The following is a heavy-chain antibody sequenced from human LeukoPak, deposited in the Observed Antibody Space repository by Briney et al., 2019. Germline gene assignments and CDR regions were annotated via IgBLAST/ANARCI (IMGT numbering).Heavy chain of an antibody. CDR1: GYTFTSYY. CDR3: AREELVHYYYYGMDV. V-gene: IGHV1-46*03. D-gene: IGHD3-10*01. J-gene: IGHJ6*02. Sequence: GASVKVSCKASGYTFTSYYMHWVRQAPGQGLEWMGIINPSGGSTSYAQKFQGRVTMTRDTSTSTVYMELSSLRSEDTAVYYCAREELVHYYYYGMDVWGQGTTVTVSS. CDR2: INPSGGST.